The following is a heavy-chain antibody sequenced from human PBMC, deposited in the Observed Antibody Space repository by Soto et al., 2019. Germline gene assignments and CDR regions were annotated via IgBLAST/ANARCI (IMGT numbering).Heavy chain of an antibody. CDR2: IKSKTDDGTT. CDR1: GFTFSNAW. J-gene: IGHJ6*02. V-gene: IGHV3-15*01. D-gene: IGHD2-2*01. CDR3: TTDSSSWAYYYYYGMDV. Sequence: GGSLRLSCTVSGFTFSNAWMTWVRQAPGKGLEWVGRIKSKTDDGTTDYAAPVKGRFTISRDDSRNTLYLQMNSLKTEDTAVYYCTTDSSSWAYYYYYGMDVWGQGTTVPVSS.